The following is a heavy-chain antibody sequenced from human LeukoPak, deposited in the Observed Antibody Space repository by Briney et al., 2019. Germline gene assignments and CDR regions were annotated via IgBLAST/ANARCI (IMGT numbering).Heavy chain of an antibody. CDR3: ARSKSSSSPNFDY. CDR2: ISGNGGIT. Sequence: GGSLRLSCAASGFTFSTYAMTWVRQAPGKGLEWVSAISGNGGITYYADSVKGRFTISRDNSKNTLYLQMNSLRAEDTAVYYCARSKSSSSPNFDYWGQGTLVTVSS. CDR1: GFTFSTYA. J-gene: IGHJ4*02. D-gene: IGHD6-6*01. V-gene: IGHV3-23*01.